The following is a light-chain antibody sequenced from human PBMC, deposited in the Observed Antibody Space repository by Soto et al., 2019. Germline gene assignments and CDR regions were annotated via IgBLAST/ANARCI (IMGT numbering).Light chain of an antibody. CDR3: QQYKSSYT. J-gene: IGKJ2*01. CDR1: QTINGW. Sequence: DIQMTQSPSTLSASVGDRVTITCRASQTINGWLAWYQQKPGKAPKLLIYDASQLESGVPSRFSGSETETDYSLTISSLQPDDSATYYCQQYKSSYTFGQGTKVDIK. CDR2: DAS. V-gene: IGKV1-5*01.